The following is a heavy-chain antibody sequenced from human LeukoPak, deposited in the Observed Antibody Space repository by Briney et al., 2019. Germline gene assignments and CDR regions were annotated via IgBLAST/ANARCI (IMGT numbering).Heavy chain of an antibody. Sequence: SETLSLTCTVSGGSIISYFWSWIRQPPGKGPEWIGYIFDSGTTNYNPSTTYNPSIKSRVTLSLDTTNNDLSLKLSSVTAAETAVYFCARGGVTTIAQYDYWGQGILVTVSS. CDR3: ARGGVTTIAQYDY. D-gene: IGHD5-12*01. CDR1: GGSIISYF. J-gene: IGHJ4*02. CDR2: IFDSGTT. V-gene: IGHV4-59*01.